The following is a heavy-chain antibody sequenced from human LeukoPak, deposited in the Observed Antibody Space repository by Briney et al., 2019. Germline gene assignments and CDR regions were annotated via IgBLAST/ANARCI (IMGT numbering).Heavy chain of an antibody. CDR1: GGSISSYY. V-gene: IGHV4-59*01. CDR3: ARDLGSSGLPMDV. D-gene: IGHD6-19*01. Sequence: PSETLSLTCTVSGGSISSYYWSWIRQPPGKGLEWIGYIYYSGSTNYNPSLKSRVTISVDTSKNQFSLKLSSVTAADTAVYYCARDLGSSGLPMDVWGQGTTVTVSS. J-gene: IGHJ6*02. CDR2: IYYSGST.